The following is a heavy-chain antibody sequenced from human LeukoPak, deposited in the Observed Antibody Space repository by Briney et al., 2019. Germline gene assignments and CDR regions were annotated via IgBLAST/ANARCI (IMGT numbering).Heavy chain of an antibody. J-gene: IGHJ4*02. Sequence: SETLSLTCTVSGGSIGPNYCSWIRQPPGKGLEWIGYIYYSGSTNYNPSLKSRVTISVDTSKNQFSLKLSSVTAADTAVYYCARGVDGDYAYWGQGTLVTVSS. CDR2: IYYSGST. CDR3: ARGVDGDYAY. CDR1: GGSIGPNY. V-gene: IGHV4-59*01. D-gene: IGHD4-17*01.